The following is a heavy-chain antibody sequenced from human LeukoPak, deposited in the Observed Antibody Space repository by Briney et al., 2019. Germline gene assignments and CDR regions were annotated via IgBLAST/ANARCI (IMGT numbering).Heavy chain of an antibody. Sequence: PSETLSLTCTVSGGSISGYYWSWVRQPAGKGLEWIGRIYSSGSTNYNPSLKSRVTMSIDTSKNQFSLKLSSVTAADAAVYYCAKYYDILTGYYAFDPWGQGTLVTVSS. CDR1: GGSISGYY. D-gene: IGHD3-9*01. CDR3: AKYYDILTGYYAFDP. J-gene: IGHJ5*02. V-gene: IGHV4-4*07. CDR2: IYSSGST.